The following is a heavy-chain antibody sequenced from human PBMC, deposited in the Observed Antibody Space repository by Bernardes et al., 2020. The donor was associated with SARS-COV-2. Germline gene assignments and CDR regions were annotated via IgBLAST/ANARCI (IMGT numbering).Heavy chain of an antibody. CDR3: ARIDDVTGRDY. CDR2: IKGDGSQG. D-gene: IGHD3-9*01. CDR1: GFTFSSYW. V-gene: IGHV3-7*01. Sequence: GGSLRLSCAASGFTFSSYWMSWVRQAPGKGLEWVANIKGDGSQGSSVDSVRGRFAISRDNAKNLLYLQMDSLRAEDTAVYYCARIDDVTGRDYWSQGTLVTVSS. J-gene: IGHJ4*02.